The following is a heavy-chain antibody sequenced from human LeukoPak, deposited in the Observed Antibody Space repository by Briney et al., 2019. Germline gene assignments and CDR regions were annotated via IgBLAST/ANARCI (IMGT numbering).Heavy chain of an antibody. V-gene: IGHV4-59*01. Sequence: SETLSLTCTVSGGSISSYYWSWIRQPPGKGLEWIGYIYYSGSTNYNPSLKSRVTISVDTSKNQFSLKLSSVTAADTAVYHCARVGSSWYGHYYGMDVWGQGTTVTVSS. CDR2: IYYSGST. J-gene: IGHJ6*02. D-gene: IGHD6-13*01. CDR1: GGSISSYY. CDR3: ARVGSSWYGHYYGMDV.